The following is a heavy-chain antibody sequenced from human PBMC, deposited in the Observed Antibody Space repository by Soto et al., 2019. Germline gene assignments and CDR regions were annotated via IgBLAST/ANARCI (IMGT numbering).Heavy chain of an antibody. CDR3: ARFYGAGSWFFEY. J-gene: IGHJ4*02. D-gene: IGHD3-10*01. CDR1: EFSVSSYY. CDR2: IYSDGTT. V-gene: IGHV3-53*01. Sequence: GGSLRLSCAVTEFSVSSYYMSWVRQAPGKGLEWVAVIYSDGTTYHADSVKGRFTISRDNFMNTLYLQMNSLRAADTAVYHCARFYGAGSWFFEYWGQGTLVTVS.